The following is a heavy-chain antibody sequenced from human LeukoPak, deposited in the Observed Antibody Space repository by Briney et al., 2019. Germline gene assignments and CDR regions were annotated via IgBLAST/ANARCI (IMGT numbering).Heavy chain of an antibody. V-gene: IGHV3-23*01. Sequence: PGGSLRLSCAASGFTFSSYAMSWVRQALGKGLEWVSAISGSGGSTYYADSVKGRFTISRDNSKNTLHLQMNSLRAEDTAVYYCAKSGTNSGSYFDYWGQGTLVTVSS. CDR1: GFTFSSYA. J-gene: IGHJ4*02. CDR3: AKSGTNSGSYFDY. D-gene: IGHD1-26*01. CDR2: ISGSGGST.